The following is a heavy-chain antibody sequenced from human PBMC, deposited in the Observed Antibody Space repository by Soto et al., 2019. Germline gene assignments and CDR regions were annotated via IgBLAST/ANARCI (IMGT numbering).Heavy chain of an antibody. CDR3: ARVDYGDYSGFDS. CDR1: GGSFSGYY. J-gene: IGHJ5*01. V-gene: IGHV4-34*01. CDR2: INHSGST. Sequence: QVQLQQWGAGLLKPSETLSLTCAVYGGSFSGYYWSWIRQPPGKGLEWLGEINHSGSTNYNPSLKSQVTISVDTSKHQCSLRLSSVTAADTAVYDCARVDYGDYSGFDSCGQGTLVTVSS. D-gene: IGHD4-17*01.